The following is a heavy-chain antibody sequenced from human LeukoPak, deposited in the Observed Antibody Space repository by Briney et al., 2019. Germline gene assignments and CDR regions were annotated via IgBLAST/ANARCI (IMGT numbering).Heavy chain of an antibody. D-gene: IGHD6-25*01. CDR1: GFTFSSFW. Sequence: GGSLRLSCAASGFTFSSFWMHWVRQTPGKGLVWVSGISSDGNSTNYADSVKGRFTISRDNTKNTVYLQMNSLRTEDTAVYYCARDFPSGYWGQGILVTVSS. CDR3: ARDFPSGY. J-gene: IGHJ4*02. CDR2: ISSDGNST. V-gene: IGHV3-74*01.